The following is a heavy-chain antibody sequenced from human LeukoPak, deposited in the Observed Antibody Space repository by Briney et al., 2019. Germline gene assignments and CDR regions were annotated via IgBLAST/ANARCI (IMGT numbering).Heavy chain of an antibody. CDR1: GYTFTGYY. D-gene: IGHD6-19*01. CDR2: INPSGGST. J-gene: IGHJ4*02. Sequence: ASVKVSCKASGYTFTGYYMHWVRQAPGQGLEWMGIINPSGGSTSYAQKFQGRVTMTRDTSTSTVYMELSSLRSEDTAVYYCARDREWVAVAGLGYFDYWGQGTLVTVSS. CDR3: ARDREWVAVAGLGYFDY. V-gene: IGHV1-46*01.